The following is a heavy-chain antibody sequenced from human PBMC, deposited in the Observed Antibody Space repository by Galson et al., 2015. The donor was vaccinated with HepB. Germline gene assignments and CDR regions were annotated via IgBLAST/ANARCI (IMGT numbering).Heavy chain of an antibody. V-gene: IGHV1-18*01. Sequence: SVKVSCKASGYTFTNYGFTWVRQAPGQGLEWMGWISAYNGNTNYAQKLQGRVTMTTDTSTSTAYMELRSLRSDDTAVYYCARDAIAFWGSLWTSDAFDIWCQGTMVTVSS. J-gene: IGHJ3*02. D-gene: IGHD7-27*01. CDR1: GYTFTNYG. CDR2: ISAYNGNT. CDR3: ARDAIAFWGSLWTSDAFDI.